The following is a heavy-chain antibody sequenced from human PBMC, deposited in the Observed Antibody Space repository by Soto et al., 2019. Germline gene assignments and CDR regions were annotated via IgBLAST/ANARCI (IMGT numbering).Heavy chain of an antibody. J-gene: IGHJ4*01. CDR3: ARHDGFSSGWIFDY. D-gene: IGHD6-19*01. CDR1: GGPITRRTYS. Sequence: PSETLSLTCAVSGGPITRRTYSWGWIRQPPGKTLEWIGTIYYHGNTYSNPSLKSRVTISVDTSNNQLSLKLRSVTAADTAVYNCARHDGFSSGWIFDYWGHGTLVTVSS. CDR2: IYYHGNT. V-gene: IGHV4-39*01.